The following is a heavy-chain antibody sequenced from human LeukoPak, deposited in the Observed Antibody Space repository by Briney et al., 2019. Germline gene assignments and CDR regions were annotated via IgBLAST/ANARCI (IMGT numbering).Heavy chain of an antibody. V-gene: IGHV3-11*01. CDR2: ISSSGSTI. CDR3: ARTRYASYFDF. CDR1: GFTFSDYY. D-gene: IGHD1-1*01. Sequence: GGSLRLSCAASGFTFSDYYMSWIRRAPGKGLEWVSYISSSGSTIYYADSVKGRFTISRDNAKNSLYLQMNSLRAEDTAVYYCARTRYASYFDFWGQGTLVTVSS. J-gene: IGHJ4*02.